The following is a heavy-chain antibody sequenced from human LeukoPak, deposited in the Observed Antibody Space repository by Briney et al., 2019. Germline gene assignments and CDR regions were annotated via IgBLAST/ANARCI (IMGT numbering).Heavy chain of an antibody. CDR2: IYYSGST. CDR3: ARVGVQQLVTLYWYFDP. Sequence: PSETLSLTCTVSGGSISSSSYYWGWIRQPPGKGLEWIGSIYYSGSTNYNPSLKSRVTISVDTSKNQFSLKLSSVTAADTAVYYCARVGVQQLVTLYWYFDPWGRGTLVTVSS. CDR1: GGSISSSSYY. D-gene: IGHD6-13*01. J-gene: IGHJ2*01. V-gene: IGHV4-39*07.